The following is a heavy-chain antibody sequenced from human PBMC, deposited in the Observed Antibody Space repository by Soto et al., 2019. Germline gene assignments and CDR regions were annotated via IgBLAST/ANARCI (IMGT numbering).Heavy chain of an antibody. CDR3: ARQSDTGAFTPDAFDI. J-gene: IGHJ3*02. Sequence: EPLSLSGTDSGGSMSSTSYSRGWNRQPRGKGPEWIGSIYYSGSTYYNPSLKSRVTISVDTSKNQYSLKLRSVTAADAAVYYCARQSDTGAFTPDAFDIWGQGTMVTVS. D-gene: IGHD2-8*02. V-gene: IGHV4-39*01. CDR1: GGSMSSTSYS. CDR2: IYYSGST.